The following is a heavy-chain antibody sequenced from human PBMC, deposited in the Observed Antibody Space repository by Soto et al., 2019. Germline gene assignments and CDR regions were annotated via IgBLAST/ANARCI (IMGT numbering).Heavy chain of an antibody. CDR1: GFTFSSYG. CDR3: ATEMGLRGDILTGYYIPPWYLHMDV. D-gene: IGHD3-9*01. CDR2: IWYDGSNK. Sequence: PGGSLRLSCAASGFTFSSYGMHWVRQAPGKGLEWVAVIWYDGSNKYYADSVKGRFTISRDNSKNTLYLQMNSLRAEDTAVYYCATEMGLRGDILTGYYIPPWYLHMDVWGKGTTVTVSS. J-gene: IGHJ6*03. V-gene: IGHV3-33*01.